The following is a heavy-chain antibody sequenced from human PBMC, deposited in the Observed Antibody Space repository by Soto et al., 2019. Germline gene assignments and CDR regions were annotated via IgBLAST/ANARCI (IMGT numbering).Heavy chain of an antibody. D-gene: IGHD3-22*01. CDR2: INPNGGST. Sequence: HVQLVQSEVEVKKPGASVKLSCKASGYTFTSNIIHWLRQAPGQGLEWMGLINPNGGSTYYAPKFQGRLTLTRDTSTGTVYMDLNRLRSGDTAVYYCARDTPDSSGYFDYWGRGALVTGSS. CDR1: GYTFTSNI. J-gene: IGHJ4*02. CDR3: ARDTPDSSGYFDY. V-gene: IGHV1-46*01.